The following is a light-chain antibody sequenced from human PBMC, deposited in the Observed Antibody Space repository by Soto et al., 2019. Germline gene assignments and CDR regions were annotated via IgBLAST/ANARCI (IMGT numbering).Light chain of an antibody. Sequence: DIQMTQSPSSVSASVGDRVTITCRASQAISTWLAWYQQNPGKAPKLLIYSASNLQSGVPSRFCGSGSGTDFTLTISSLQPEDFATYYCQQANSFPRTVGQGTKVEIK. CDR2: SAS. V-gene: IGKV1D-12*01. CDR3: QQANSFPRT. J-gene: IGKJ1*01. CDR1: QAISTW.